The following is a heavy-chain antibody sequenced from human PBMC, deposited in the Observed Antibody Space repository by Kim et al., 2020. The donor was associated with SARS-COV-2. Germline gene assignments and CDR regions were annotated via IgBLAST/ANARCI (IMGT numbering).Heavy chain of an antibody. Sequence: SETLSLTCTVSGDSISSNYWSWIRQPPGKGLEWIGYMYYSGANNYNPSLKSRVTISVDTSKNQFSLKLSSVTAADTAVYYCARGKASNPWGQGKLVTVSS. V-gene: IGHV4-59*13. CDR2: MYYSGAN. CDR3: ARGKASNP. J-gene: IGHJ5*02. CDR1: GDSISSNY.